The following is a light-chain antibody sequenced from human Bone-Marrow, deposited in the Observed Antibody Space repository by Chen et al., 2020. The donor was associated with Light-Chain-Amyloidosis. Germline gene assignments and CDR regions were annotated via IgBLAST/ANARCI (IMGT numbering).Light chain of an antibody. J-gene: IGKJ1*01. Sequence: DIVMTQSPDSLAVSLGERATINCKSSESVLYSSDNRNYLAWFEQKPGQRPKLLIYWASTRESGIPGRFGGSESGTDFTLTFSSLQAEDVASYCCQQHYSIPETFGQGTEVKIK. CDR1: ESVLYSSDNRNY. CDR2: WAS. V-gene: IGKV4-1*01. CDR3: QQHYSIPET.